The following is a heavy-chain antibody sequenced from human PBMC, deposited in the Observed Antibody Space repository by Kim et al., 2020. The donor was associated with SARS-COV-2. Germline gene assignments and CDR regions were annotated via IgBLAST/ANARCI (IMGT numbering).Heavy chain of an antibody. CDR3: AKEKRRWELNYSIDY. D-gene: IGHD1-26*01. Sequence: DSVKGRFTIPRDNSKNALYLQMNSLRAEDTAVYYCAKEKRRWELNYSIDYWGQGTLVTVSS. J-gene: IGHJ4*02. V-gene: IGHV3-23*01.